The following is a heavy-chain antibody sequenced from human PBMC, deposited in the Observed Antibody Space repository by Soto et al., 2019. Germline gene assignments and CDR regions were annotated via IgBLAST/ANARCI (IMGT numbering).Heavy chain of an antibody. D-gene: IGHD4-17*01. CDR3: AKDQGGMTTVTPYYGMDV. Sequence: VQLVESGGGLVQPGGSLKLSCAASGFTFTGSAMHWVRQASGKGLEWVAVISYDGSNKYYADSVKGRFTISRDNSKNTLYLQMNSLRAEDTAVYYCAKDQGGMTTVTPYYGMDVWGQGTTVTVSS. CDR2: ISYDGSNK. CDR1: GFTFTGSA. V-gene: IGHV3-30*04. J-gene: IGHJ6*02.